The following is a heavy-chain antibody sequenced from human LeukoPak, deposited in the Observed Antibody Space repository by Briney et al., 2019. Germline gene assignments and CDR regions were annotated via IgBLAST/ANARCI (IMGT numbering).Heavy chain of an antibody. V-gene: IGHV3-9*01. Sequence: GGSLRLSCAASGFTFDDYAMHWVRQAPGKGLEWVSGISWNSGSIGYADSVKGRFTISRDNAKNSLYLQMNSLRAEDTALYYCARDREYGGYNSPDYWGQGTLVTVSS. D-gene: IGHD5-12*01. CDR1: GFTFDDYA. J-gene: IGHJ4*02. CDR3: ARDREYGGYNSPDY. CDR2: ISWNSGSI.